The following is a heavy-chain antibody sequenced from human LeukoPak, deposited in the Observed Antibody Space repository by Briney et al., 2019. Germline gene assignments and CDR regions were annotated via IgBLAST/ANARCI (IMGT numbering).Heavy chain of an antibody. Sequence: GGSLRLSCAASGFTFSSYEMNWVRQAPGKGLEWVSYISSSGSTIYYADSVKGRFTISRDNAKNSLYLQMNSLRAGDTAVYYCARSMDIVVVNWGQGTLVTVSS. V-gene: IGHV3-48*03. CDR1: GFTFSSYE. D-gene: IGHD2-21*01. CDR3: ARSMDIVVVN. CDR2: ISSSGSTI. J-gene: IGHJ4*02.